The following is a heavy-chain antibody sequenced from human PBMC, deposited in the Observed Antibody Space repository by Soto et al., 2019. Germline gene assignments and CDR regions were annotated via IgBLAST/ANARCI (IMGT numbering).Heavy chain of an antibody. Sequence: GGSLRLSCAASGFTFSGYNMNWVRQAPGKGLEWISYISYGDSSGVITYYADSVKGRFTISRDNAKNSLYLHMTNLKDEATAVYYSARAMRFLRFYYGMDVCGQGTTVTDSS. V-gene: IGHV3-48*02. CDR1: GFTFSGYN. D-gene: IGHD3-3*01. CDR2: ISYGDSSGVIT. J-gene: IGHJ6*02. CDR3: ARAMRFLRFYYGMDV.